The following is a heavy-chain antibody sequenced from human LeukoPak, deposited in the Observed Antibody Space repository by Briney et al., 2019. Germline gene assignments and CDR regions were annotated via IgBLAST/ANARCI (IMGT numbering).Heavy chain of an antibody. Sequence: SETLSLTCTVSGGSISSSSYYWGWIRQPPGKGLEWIGSIYYSGSTYYNPSLKSRVTISVDTSKNQFSLKLSSVTAADTAVYYCARRKQLVLGPHFDYWGQGTLVTVSS. J-gene: IGHJ4*02. CDR1: GGSISSSSYY. V-gene: IGHV4-39*01. CDR2: IYYSGST. D-gene: IGHD6-6*01. CDR3: ARRKQLVLGPHFDY.